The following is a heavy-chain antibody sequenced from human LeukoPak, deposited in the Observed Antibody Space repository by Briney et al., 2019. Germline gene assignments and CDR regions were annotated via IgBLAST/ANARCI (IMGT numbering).Heavy chain of an antibody. CDR3: AKDMSEDGYNWGFGY. CDR1: GFTFDAYS. J-gene: IGHJ4*02. D-gene: IGHD5-24*01. V-gene: IGHV3-43*01. CDR2: ISWHAGSP. Sequence: AGGSLRLSCAASGFTFDAYSLYWVRQPPGKGLECVAVISWHAGSPHYADSVKGRFTISRDNDKNSLYLQMNSLRTEDTALYYCAKDMSEDGYNWGFGYWGQGTLVTVSS.